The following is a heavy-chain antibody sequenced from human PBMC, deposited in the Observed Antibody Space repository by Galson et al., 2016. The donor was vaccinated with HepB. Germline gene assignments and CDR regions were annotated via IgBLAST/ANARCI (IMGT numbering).Heavy chain of an antibody. CDR3: ARASAGDAFDI. J-gene: IGHJ3*02. V-gene: IGHV3-53*01. Sequence: SLRLSCAASGFTITSNYMNWVRQAPGKGLERLSIIYSESTYHADSVKGRFTISRDTSTNTLYLQMNSLRPEDTAVYYCARASAGDAFDIWGQGTMVTVSS. CDR1: GFTITSNY. CDR2: IYSEST.